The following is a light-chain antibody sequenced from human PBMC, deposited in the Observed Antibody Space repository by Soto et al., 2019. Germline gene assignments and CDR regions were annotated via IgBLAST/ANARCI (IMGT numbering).Light chain of an antibody. CDR2: AAS. J-gene: IGKJ4*01. V-gene: IGKV1-27*01. CDR1: QGISNY. Sequence: DIQMTQSPSSLSASVGDRVTITCRASQGISNYLAWYQQKPGKVPKLLIYAASTLQSGVPSRFSGSGSGTDFTPTISSLQPEDVATYYCQKYNSAPSLTCGGGTKVDIK. CDR3: QKYNSAPSLT.